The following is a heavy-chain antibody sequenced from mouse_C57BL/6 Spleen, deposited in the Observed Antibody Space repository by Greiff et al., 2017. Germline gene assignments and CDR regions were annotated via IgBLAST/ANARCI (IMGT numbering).Heavy chain of an antibody. CDR1: GYTFTSST. Sequence: QVQLQQSGAELARPGASVKMSCKASGYTFTSSTMHWVKQRPGQGLEWIGYINPSSGYTKYNQKFKDKATLTADKSSSTAYMQLSSLTSEDSAVYYCARSGYGSRWYFDVWGTGTTVTVSS. D-gene: IGHD1-1*01. V-gene: IGHV1-4*01. CDR2: INPSSGYT. J-gene: IGHJ1*03. CDR3: ARSGYGSRWYFDV.